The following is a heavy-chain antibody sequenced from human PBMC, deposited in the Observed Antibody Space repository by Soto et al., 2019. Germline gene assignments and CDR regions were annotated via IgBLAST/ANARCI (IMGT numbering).Heavy chain of an antibody. CDR2: IYPGDSDT. CDR3: ARMMVVVPAASGHYYYYMDV. V-gene: IGHV5-51*01. J-gene: IGHJ6*03. Sequence: PGESLKISCKGSGYSFTSYWIGWVRQMPGKGLEWMGIIYPGDSDTRYSPSFQGQVTISADKSISTAYLQWSSLKASDTATYYCARMMVVVPAASGHYYYYMDVWGKGITVTVSS. CDR1: GYSFTSYW. D-gene: IGHD2-2*01.